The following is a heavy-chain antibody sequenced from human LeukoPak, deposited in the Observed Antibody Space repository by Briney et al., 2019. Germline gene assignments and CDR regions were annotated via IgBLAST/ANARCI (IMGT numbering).Heavy chain of an antibody. CDR2: ISGSGGST. CDR1: GFTFSSYA. D-gene: IGHD2-15*01. Sequence: GGSLRLSCAASGFTFSSYAMSWVRQAPGKGLEWVSAISGSGGSTYYADSVKGWFTISRDNSKNTLYLQMNSLRAEDTAVYYCAKGLIAGYCSGGSCERAFDIWGQGTMVTVSS. V-gene: IGHV3-23*01. CDR3: AKGLIAGYCSGGSCERAFDI. J-gene: IGHJ3*02.